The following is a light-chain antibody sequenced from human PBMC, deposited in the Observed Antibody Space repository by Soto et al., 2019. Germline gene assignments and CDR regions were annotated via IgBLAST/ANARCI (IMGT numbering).Light chain of an antibody. CDR3: QQSFTSPYT. J-gene: IGKJ2*01. V-gene: IGKV1-39*01. CDR1: QSITTY. CDR2: AAS. Sequence: QMTQSPSSLSASVGDRVTITCRASQSITTYLNWYQQRPGKAPEVLIYAASRLQGGVPSRFSGSGSGTDFTLTINSLQPEDYAAYYCQQSFTSPYTFGQGT.